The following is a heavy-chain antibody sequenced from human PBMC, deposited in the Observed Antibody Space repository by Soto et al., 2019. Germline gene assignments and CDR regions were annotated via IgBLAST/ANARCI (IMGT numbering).Heavy chain of an antibody. CDR1: GGSISSGGYY. V-gene: IGHV4-31*03. CDR2: IYYSGIN. Sequence: QVQLQESGPGLVKPSQTLSLTCTVSGGSISSGGYYWSWIRQHPGKALEWIGYIYYSGINYYNPSLKSRVTLSADTSKNQCSLKLRSVTAADTAVYYCARDGTHCSGGSRFPGRWFDPWGQGTLVTVSS. J-gene: IGHJ5*02. D-gene: IGHD2-15*01. CDR3: ARDGTHCSGGSRFPGRWFDP.